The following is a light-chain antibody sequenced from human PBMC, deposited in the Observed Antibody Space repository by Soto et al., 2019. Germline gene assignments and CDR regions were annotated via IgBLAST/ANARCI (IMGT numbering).Light chain of an antibody. J-gene: IGKJ4*02. CDR1: QSISSW. CDR2: EAS. CDR3: EDYSSSSGLT. V-gene: IGKV1-5*03. Sequence: DIPMTQSPSTLSASVGDRVTITCRASQSISSWLAWYQQKPGNAPKLLIYEASSIKSGVPSRFSGSGSATEFTLTISSLQPDDFATYYCEDYSSSSGLTFGGGTKVDIK.